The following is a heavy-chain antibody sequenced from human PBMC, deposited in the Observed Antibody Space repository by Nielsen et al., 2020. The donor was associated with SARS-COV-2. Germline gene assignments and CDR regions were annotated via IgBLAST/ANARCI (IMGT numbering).Heavy chain of an antibody. J-gene: IGHJ4*02. D-gene: IGHD1-1*01. CDR1: GYSFTTYA. CDR3: ARGCYDNNCYRGVNLDY. V-gene: IGHV7-4-1*02. CDR2: INTNTGDP. Sequence: ASVKASCKASGYSFTTYAMNWVRQAPGQGPEWMGWINTNTGDPTYAHDSTGRFLFSSDTSVSTTFLQISSLKTEDTAIYYCARGCYDNNCYRGVNLDYWGQGTRVTVSS.